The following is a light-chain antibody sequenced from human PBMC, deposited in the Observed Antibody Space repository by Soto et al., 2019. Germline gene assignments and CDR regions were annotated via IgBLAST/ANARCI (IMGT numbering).Light chain of an antibody. V-gene: IGKV1-39*01. J-gene: IGKJ3*01. CDR2: SAS. Sequence: DIQMTQSPSSLSASVGDRVTITCRAGQSISRYLNWYQQRPGKATKLLIYSASSLQTGVTSRFSGSGSGTDFTLTINSLQPEDFATYYCQQSYNGPFTFGPGTKWIS. CDR3: QQSYNGPFT. CDR1: QSISRY.